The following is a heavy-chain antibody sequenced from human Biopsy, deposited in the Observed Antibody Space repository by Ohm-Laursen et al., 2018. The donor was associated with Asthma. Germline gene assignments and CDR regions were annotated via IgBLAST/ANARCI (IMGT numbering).Heavy chain of an antibody. V-gene: IGHV1-69*01. D-gene: IGHD6-19*01. CDR3: ARCQVGYSSGWSLLLKKIYYSGMDV. CDR2: IMTVFGTT. CDR1: GGTFSNFA. Sequence: SSVRVSCKVPGGTFSNFAISWVRQAPGQGLEWLGGIMTVFGTTNYAQKVQGRVTITADESTSTAYMEVTSLRSEDTAIYYCARCQVGYSSGWSLLLKKIYYSGMDVWGQGTAVTVSS. J-gene: IGHJ6*02.